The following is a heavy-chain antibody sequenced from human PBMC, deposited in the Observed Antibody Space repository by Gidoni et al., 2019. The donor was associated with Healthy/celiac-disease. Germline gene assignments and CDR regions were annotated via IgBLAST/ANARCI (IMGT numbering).Heavy chain of an antibody. CDR2: ISGSGGST. CDR3: AKDLSYYYYGMDV. Sequence: EVQLLESGVGLVQPGGSLRLSCAASGFTFSSYAMSWVRQAPGKGLEWVSAISGSGGSTYYADSVKGRFTISRDNSKNTLYLQMNSLRAEDTAVYYCAKDLSYYYYGMDVWGQGTTVTVSS. CDR1: GFTFSSYA. J-gene: IGHJ6*02. V-gene: IGHV3-23*01.